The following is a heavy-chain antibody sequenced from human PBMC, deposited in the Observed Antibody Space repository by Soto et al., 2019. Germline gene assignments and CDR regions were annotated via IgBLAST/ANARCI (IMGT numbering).Heavy chain of an antibody. CDR1: GYTFTSYG. D-gene: IGHD3-22*01. V-gene: IGHV1-18*01. CDR2: SSTYNGNT. Sequence: ASVKVSCKAAGYTFTSYGITWVRQAPGQGLEWMAWSSTYNGNTNYAQKLQGRVTMTTDTSTSTAYMELRSLRSDDTAVYYCARYYYDSKTSDYWGQGTLVTVSS. J-gene: IGHJ4*02. CDR3: ARYYYDSKTSDY.